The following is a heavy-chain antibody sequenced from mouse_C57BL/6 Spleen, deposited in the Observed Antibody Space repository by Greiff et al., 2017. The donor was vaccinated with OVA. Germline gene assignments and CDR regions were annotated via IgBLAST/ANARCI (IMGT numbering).Heavy chain of an antibody. V-gene: IGHV6-6*01. CDR1: GFTFSDAW. CDR2: IRNKANNHAT. D-gene: IGHD2-1*01. J-gene: IGHJ1*03. Sequence: EVKLMESGGGLVQPGGSMKLSCAASGFTFSDAWMDWVRQSPEKGLEWVAEIRNKANNHATYYAESVKGRFTISRDDSKSSVYLQMNSLRAEDTGIYYCTRRGAYGNYYWYFDVWGTGTTVTVSS. CDR3: TRRGAYGNYYWYFDV.